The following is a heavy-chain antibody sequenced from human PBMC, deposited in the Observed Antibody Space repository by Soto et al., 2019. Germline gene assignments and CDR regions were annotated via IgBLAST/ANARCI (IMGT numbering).Heavy chain of an antibody. Sequence: QVQLQESGPGLVKPSQTLSLTCTVSGGSISSGGYYWSWIRQHPGKGLGWIGYIYCSGSNHYNPSRMRRVTKSVDRSKNQFPPKLSSVTAADTAVYYGARAPGVVPDDRFDYWGQGTPVTVSS. J-gene: IGHJ4*02. D-gene: IGHD2-2*01. CDR1: GGSISSGGYY. CDR2: IYCSGSN. V-gene: IGHV4-31*03. CDR3: ARAPGVVPDDRFDY.